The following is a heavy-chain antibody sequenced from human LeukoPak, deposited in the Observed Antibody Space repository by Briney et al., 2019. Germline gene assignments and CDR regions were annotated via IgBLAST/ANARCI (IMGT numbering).Heavy chain of an antibody. J-gene: IGHJ4*02. CDR1: GYSFPNYW. CDR2: IYPGDSDT. V-gene: IGHV5-51*01. Sequence: GESLKISCQGSGYSFPNYWVGWVRQMPGKGLEWMGIIYPGDSDTRYSPSFQGQVTISADKSISTAYLQWSSLKASDTAMYYCARHTSAEAFDYWGQGTLVTVSS. CDR3: ARHTSAEAFDY.